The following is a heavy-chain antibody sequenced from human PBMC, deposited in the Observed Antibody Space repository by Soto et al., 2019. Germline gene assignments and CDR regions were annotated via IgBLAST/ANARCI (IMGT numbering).Heavy chain of an antibody. D-gene: IGHD6-13*01. Sequence: SETLSLTCTVSGGSISSYYWSWIRQPPGKGLEWIGYIYYSGSTNYNPSLKSRVTISVDTSKNQFSLKLSSVTAADTAVYYCARGRGYSRFNWFDPWGQGTLVTVS. CDR3: ARGRGYSRFNWFDP. V-gene: IGHV4-59*12. CDR2: IYYSGST. J-gene: IGHJ5*02. CDR1: GGSISSYY.